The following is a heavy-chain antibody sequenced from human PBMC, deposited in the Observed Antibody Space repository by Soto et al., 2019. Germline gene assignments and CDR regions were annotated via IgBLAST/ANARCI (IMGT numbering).Heavy chain of an antibody. Sequence: QVHLVQSGAEVKKPGASVKVSCMASGYNFIAQNIHWVRQAPGLGLEWVGKMNPNSGGSDYAQEFQGRVSVTRDTSIATVYMELTSLKSDDTAVYYCARERHLNSPSDAFDLWGQGTMVIVSS. CDR3: ARERHLNSPSDAFDL. D-gene: IGHD1-7*01. V-gene: IGHV1-2*02. CDR1: GYNFIAQN. J-gene: IGHJ3*01. CDR2: MNPNSGGS.